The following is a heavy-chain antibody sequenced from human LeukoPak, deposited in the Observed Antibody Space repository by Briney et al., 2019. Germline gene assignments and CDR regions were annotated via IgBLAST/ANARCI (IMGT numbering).Heavy chain of an antibody. J-gene: IGHJ5*02. V-gene: IGHV5-51*01. CDR3: ARHNTHSQYNWFDP. CDR1: AYDFAAYW. Sequence: GESLKISCEASAYDFAAYWIGWVRQMPGKGLEWMGIIYPGDSDTRYSPSFQGQVTISADKSISTAYLQWSSLKASDTAMYYCARHNTHSQYNWFDPWGQGTLVTVSS. CDR2: IYPGDSDT.